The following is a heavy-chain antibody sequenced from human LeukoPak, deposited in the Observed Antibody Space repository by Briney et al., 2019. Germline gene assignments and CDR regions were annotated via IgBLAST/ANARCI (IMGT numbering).Heavy chain of an antibody. J-gene: IGHJ6*02. CDR2: IYSGNTT. D-gene: IGHD3-10*01. V-gene: IGHV3-66*01. Sequence: GGSLRLSCAVSGFTVSNNYMSWVRQAPGKGLEWVSIIYSGNTTYHADSVKGRFTISRDNSRNTLHLQMNSLRAEDTAVYYCARTSVGGGGMDVWGQGTTVTVS. CDR3: ARTSVGGGGMDV. CDR1: GFTVSNNY.